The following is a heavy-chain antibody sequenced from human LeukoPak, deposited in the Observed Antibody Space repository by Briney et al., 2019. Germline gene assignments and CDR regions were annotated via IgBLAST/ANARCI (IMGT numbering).Heavy chain of an antibody. J-gene: IGHJ4*02. CDR2: TYYRSQWYN. V-gene: IGHV6-1*01. CDR1: GDSFSSNSAT. D-gene: IGHD6-19*01. CDR3: ARVGGSGWYVFDY. Sequence: SQTLSLPCAISGDSFSSNSATWNWVSQSRSRGLVWLGRTYYRSQWYNDCAVSVKSLITIYPDTSKTPFALPLNSVTPEESLVYYCARVGGSGWYVFDYWGQGTLVIVSS.